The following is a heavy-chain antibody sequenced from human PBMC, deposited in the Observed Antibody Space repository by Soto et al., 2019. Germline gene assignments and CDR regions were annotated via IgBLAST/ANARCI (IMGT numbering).Heavy chain of an antibody. CDR1: GFTFSSYA. CDR3: AKDPLTIFGVVLYYFDY. J-gene: IGHJ4*02. V-gene: IGHV3-23*01. D-gene: IGHD3-3*01. CDR2: ISGSGGST. Sequence: GGSLRLSCAASGFTFSSYAMSWVRQAPGKGLEWVSAISGSGGSTYYADSVKGRFTISRDNSKNTLYLQMNSLRAEDTAVYYCAKDPLTIFGVVLYYFDYWGQGTLVTVSS.